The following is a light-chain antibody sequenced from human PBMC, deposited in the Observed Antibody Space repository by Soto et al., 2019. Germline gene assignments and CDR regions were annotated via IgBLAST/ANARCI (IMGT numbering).Light chain of an antibody. CDR2: DAS. J-gene: IGKJ1*01. CDR1: QSVDIW. V-gene: IGKV1-5*01. CDR3: QQYHTSWT. Sequence: DIQMTQSPSTLSASVGDRVTITCRATQSVDIWLAWYQQKPGKGPELLVYDASTVQSGVPSRFSGSGSGTEFTLSISDLRPDDFATYYCQQYHTSWTLGQGTKVEI.